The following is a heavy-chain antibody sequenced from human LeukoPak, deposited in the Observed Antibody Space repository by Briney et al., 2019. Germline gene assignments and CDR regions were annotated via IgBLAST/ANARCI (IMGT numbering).Heavy chain of an antibody. CDR1: GFSFSSYA. J-gene: IGHJ1*01. D-gene: IGHD6-13*01. CDR3: AKGPYSDSSEWFQY. Sequence: GGSLTLSCALSGFSFSSYAMGWVRQAPGRWLGWVSSISGTGGRTYDADSVKGRFTISRDNSRNTLSLQMNSLRVEDTAVYLCAKGPYSDSSEWFQYWGQGTLVTVSS. V-gene: IGHV3-23*01. CDR2: ISGTGGRT.